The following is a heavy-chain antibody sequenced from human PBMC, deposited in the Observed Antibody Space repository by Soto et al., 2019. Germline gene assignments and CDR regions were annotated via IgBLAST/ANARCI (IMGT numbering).Heavy chain of an antibody. D-gene: IGHD2-15*01. V-gene: IGHV3-30*18. CDR3: AKDLLLLLLPEPYYDYGMDV. Sequence: APSMRLSCAASGFTFSSFGLHWVRQGTGTGLAWLPVISYDGSNKYYADSVKARFAVSRDNSKNTLYLQMNSLRAEDTAVYYRAKDLLLLLLPEPYYDYGMDVWGQGTTVTVSS. J-gene: IGHJ6*02. CDR2: ISYDGSNK. CDR1: GFTFSSFG.